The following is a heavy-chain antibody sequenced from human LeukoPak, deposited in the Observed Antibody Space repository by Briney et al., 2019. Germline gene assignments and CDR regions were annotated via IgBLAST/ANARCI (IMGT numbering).Heavy chain of an antibody. J-gene: IGHJ4*02. CDR1: GFTFDDYA. CDR3: AKEEISTTVTPDY. Sequence: GGSLRLSCAASGFTFDDYAMHWVRQAPGKGLEWVSGISWNSGSIGYADSVKGRFTISRDNAKNSLYLQMNSLRAEDTAVYYCAKEEISTTVTPDYWGQGTLVTVSS. CDR2: ISWNSGSI. D-gene: IGHD4-17*01. V-gene: IGHV3-9*01.